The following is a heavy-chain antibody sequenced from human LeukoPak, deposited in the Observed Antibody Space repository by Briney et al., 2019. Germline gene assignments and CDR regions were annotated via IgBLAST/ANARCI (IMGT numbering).Heavy chain of an antibody. J-gene: IGHJ3*02. Sequence: SVKVSCKASGGTFSSYAISWVRQAPGQGLEWMGGIIPTFGTANYAQKFQGRVTITADKSTSTAYMELSSLRSEDTAVYYCARDPGFGEKWFEAFDIWGQGTMVTVSS. CDR3: ARDPGFGEKWFEAFDI. V-gene: IGHV1-69*06. D-gene: IGHD3-10*01. CDR1: GGTFSSYA. CDR2: IIPTFGTA.